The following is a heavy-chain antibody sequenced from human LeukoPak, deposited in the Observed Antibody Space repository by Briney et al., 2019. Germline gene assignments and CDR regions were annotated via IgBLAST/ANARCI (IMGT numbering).Heavy chain of an antibody. V-gene: IGHV4-34*01. CDR1: GGSFSGYY. Sequence: SETLSLTCAVYGGSFSGYYWSWIRQPPGKGLEWIGEINHSGSTNYNPSLKSRVTISVDTSKNQFSLKLSSVTAADTAVYYCARGGAYSSSWYHYYFDYWGQGTLVTVSS. CDR2: INHSGST. CDR3: ARGGAYSSSWYHYYFDY. J-gene: IGHJ4*02. D-gene: IGHD6-13*01.